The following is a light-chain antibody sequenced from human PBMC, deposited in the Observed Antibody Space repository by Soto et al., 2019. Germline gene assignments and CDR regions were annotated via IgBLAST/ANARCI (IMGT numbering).Light chain of an antibody. CDR1: QSVSSNY. J-gene: IGKJ1*01. CDR3: QQYGGSPT. V-gene: IGKV3-20*01. CDR2: GAS. Sequence: EILFTQSPGTLSLSPGERGTLSCRASQSVSSNYLAWYQQKPGKAPRLLIYGASSRATGIPDRLSGSGSGTDFTLTIRRLEPEDFAVYYCQQYGGSPTFGQGTKVDIK.